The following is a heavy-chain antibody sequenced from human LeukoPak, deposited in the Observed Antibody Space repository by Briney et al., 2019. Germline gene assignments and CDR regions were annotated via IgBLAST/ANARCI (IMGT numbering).Heavy chain of an antibody. CDR2: IKEDGSEK. D-gene: IGHD3-16*01. V-gene: IGHV3-7*01. CDR1: EFTFNSYA. J-gene: IGHJ4*02. Sequence: GGSLRLSCAASEFTFNSYAMHWVRQAPGKGLEWVANIKEDGSEKHYVDSVKGQFTISRDNAKNSLDLQMNSLRVEDTAVYYCARFRGAYWGQGALVTVSS. CDR3: ARFRGAY.